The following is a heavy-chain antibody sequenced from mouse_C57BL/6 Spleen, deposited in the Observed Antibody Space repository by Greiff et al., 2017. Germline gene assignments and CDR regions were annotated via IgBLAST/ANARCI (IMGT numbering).Heavy chain of an antibody. CDR2: LDPANGNT. CDR1: GFNIKNTY. J-gene: IGHJ3*01. V-gene: IGHV14-3*01. D-gene: IGHD2-4*01. Sequence: VQLQQSVAELVRPGASVKLSCTASGFNIKNTYMHWVKQRPEPGLEWNGRLDPANGNTKYAPTFQGKATITADTAFNTAYLQLSSLTAEDTASYYCASYYDYDGAWFAYWGQGTLVTVSA. CDR3: ASYYDYDGAWFAY.